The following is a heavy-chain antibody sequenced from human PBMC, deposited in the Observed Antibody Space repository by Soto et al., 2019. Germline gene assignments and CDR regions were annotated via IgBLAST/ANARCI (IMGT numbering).Heavy chain of an antibody. V-gene: IGHV4-59*01. J-gene: IGHJ4*02. CDR3: ARGKRGYCSGGSCYSGPPYYFDY. D-gene: IGHD2-15*01. CDR1: GGSISSYY. CDR2: IYYSGST. Sequence: SETLSLTCTASGGSISSYYWSWIRQPPGKGLEWIGYIYYSGSTNYNPSLKSRVTISVDTSKNQFSLKLTSVTAADTAVYYCARGKRGYCSGGSCYSGPPYYFDYWGQGTLVTVSS.